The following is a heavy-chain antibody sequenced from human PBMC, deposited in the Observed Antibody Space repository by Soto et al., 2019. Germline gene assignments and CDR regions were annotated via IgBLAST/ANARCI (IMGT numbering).Heavy chain of an antibody. V-gene: IGHV1-8*01. J-gene: IGHJ6*03. CDR3: ARDGSTSYYYYYYYMDV. CDR2: MNPNSDNT. CDR1: GYTFTSYD. D-gene: IGHD2-2*01. Sequence: ASVKVSCKASGYTFTSYDINWVRQATGQGLEWMGWMNPNSDNTGYAQKFQGRVTMTRNTSISTAYMELSSLRSEDTAVYYCARDGSTSYYYYYYYMDVWGKGTTVTVSS.